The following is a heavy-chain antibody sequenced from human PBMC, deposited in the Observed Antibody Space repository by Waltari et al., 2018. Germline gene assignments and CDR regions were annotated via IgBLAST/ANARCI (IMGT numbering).Heavy chain of an antibody. Sequence: EVQLVESGGGLVQPGGSLRLSCAASGFTFSVYEMNWVRQAPGKGLEWVSYISGSGSIIDYADSVKGRFTISRDNAKNSLYLQMNNLRAEDTAVYYCARDPNQIAVAHWFDPWGQGTLVTVSS. D-gene: IGHD2-2*01. V-gene: IGHV3-48*03. CDR1: GFTFSVYE. CDR3: ARDPNQIAVAHWFDP. CDR2: ISGSGSII. J-gene: IGHJ5*02.